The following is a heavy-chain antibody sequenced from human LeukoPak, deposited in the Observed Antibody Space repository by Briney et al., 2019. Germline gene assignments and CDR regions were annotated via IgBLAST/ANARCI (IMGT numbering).Heavy chain of an antibody. D-gene: IGHD5-18*01. Sequence: SETLSLTCTVSGGSISSYYWSWIRQPPGKGLEWIGYIYYSGSTNYNPSLKSRVTISVDTSKNQFSLKLSSVTAADTAVYYCTRQDTAMVTFDYWGQGTLVTVSS. V-gene: IGHV4-59*01. CDR3: TRQDTAMVTFDY. J-gene: IGHJ4*02. CDR2: IYYSGST. CDR1: GGSISSYY.